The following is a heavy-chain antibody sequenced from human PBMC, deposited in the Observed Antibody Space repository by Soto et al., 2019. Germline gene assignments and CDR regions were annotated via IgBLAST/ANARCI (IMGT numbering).Heavy chain of an antibody. V-gene: IGHV4-34*01. CDR1: GGSFSGYY. Sequence: SETLCLTCAVYGGSFSGYYWSWIRQPPGKGLEWIGEINHSGSTNCNPSLKSRVTISVDTSKNQFSLKLSSVTAADTAVYYCARGHPIGYCSSTSCHSDYYYYMDVWGKGTTVTVSS. CDR2: INHSGST. J-gene: IGHJ6*03. CDR3: ARGHPIGYCSSTSCHSDYYYYMDV. D-gene: IGHD2-2*01.